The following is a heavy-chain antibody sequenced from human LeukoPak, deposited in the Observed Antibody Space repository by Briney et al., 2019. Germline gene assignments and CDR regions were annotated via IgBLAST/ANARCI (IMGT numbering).Heavy chain of an antibody. Sequence: ASVKVSCKASGYTFTSYYMHWVRQAPGQGLEWMGIINPSGGSTSYAQKFQGRVTMTEDTSTDTAYMELSSLRSEDTAVYYCATDSRGRGATIFGVVRVLFDYWGQGTLVTVSS. J-gene: IGHJ4*02. D-gene: IGHD3-3*01. CDR3: ATDSRGRGATIFGVVRVLFDY. V-gene: IGHV1-46*01. CDR2: INPSGGST. CDR1: GYTFTSYY.